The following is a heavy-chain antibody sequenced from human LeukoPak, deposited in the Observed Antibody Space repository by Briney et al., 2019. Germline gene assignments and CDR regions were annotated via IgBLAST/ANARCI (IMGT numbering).Heavy chain of an antibody. CDR3: ARVRGGDGYNYHYFDY. CDR1: GGSISSGGYS. J-gene: IGHJ4*02. CDR2: IYHSGIT. Sequence: PSETLSLTCAVSGGSISSGGYSWSWIRQPPGKGLEWIGYIYHSGITYYNPSLKSRVTISVDTSKNQFSLKLSSVTAADTAVYYCARVRGGDGYNYHYFDYWGQGTLVTVSS. D-gene: IGHD5-24*01. V-gene: IGHV4-30-2*01.